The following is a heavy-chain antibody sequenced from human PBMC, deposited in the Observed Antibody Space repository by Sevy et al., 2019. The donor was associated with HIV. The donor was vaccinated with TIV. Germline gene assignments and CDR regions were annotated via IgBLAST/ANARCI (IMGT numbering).Heavy chain of an antibody. CDR1: GFSISGYG. V-gene: IGHV3-33*01. Sequence: GGSLRLSCAASGFSISGYGMHWVRQAPGKGLEWVAGCWYDGTNKEYADSVKGRFTISRDNSKNTLYLQMNSLRAEDTAVYYCAREDIRVAGIGYYFHSWGQGTLVTVSS. J-gene: IGHJ4*02. CDR3: AREDIRVAGIGYYFHS. CDR2: CWYDGTNK. D-gene: IGHD6-19*01.